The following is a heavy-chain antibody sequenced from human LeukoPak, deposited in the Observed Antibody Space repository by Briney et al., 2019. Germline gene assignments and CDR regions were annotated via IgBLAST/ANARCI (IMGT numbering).Heavy chain of an antibody. D-gene: IGHD3-3*01. J-gene: IGHJ4*02. Sequence: GGSLRLSCAASGFTFSSYAMHWVRQAPGKGLEWVAVISYDGSNKYYADSVKGRFTISRDNSKNTLYLQMNSLRAEDTAVYYCARVGTLYYVFWSVYPYYFDYWGKGTLVTVSS. CDR2: ISYDGSNK. CDR3: ARVGTLYYVFWSVYPYYFDY. V-gene: IGHV3-30-3*01. CDR1: GFTFSSYA.